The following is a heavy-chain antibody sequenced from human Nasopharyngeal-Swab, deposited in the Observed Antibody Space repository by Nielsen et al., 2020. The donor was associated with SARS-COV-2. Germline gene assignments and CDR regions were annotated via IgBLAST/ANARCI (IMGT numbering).Heavy chain of an antibody. Sequence: GSLRLSCAVYGGSFSGYSWSWIRQPPGKGLEWIREINHSGRTNYNPSLKSRVTISVDTSKNQFSLKLSSVTAADTAVYYCARGGGIAARRAVYYFDLWGRGTLVTVSS. D-gene: IGHD6-6*01. CDR3: ARGGGIAARRAVYYFDL. V-gene: IGHV4-34*01. J-gene: IGHJ2*01. CDR1: GGSFSGYS. CDR2: INHSGRT.